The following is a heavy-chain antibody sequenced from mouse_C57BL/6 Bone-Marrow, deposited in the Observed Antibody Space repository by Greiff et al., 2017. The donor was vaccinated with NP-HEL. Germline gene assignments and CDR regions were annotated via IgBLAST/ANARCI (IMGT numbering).Heavy chain of an antibody. J-gene: IGHJ3*01. V-gene: IGHV1-76*01. Sequence: QVQLQQSGAELVRPGASVKLSCKASGYTFTDYYINWVKQRPGQGLEWIARIYPGSGNTYYNEKFKGKATLTAEKSSSTAYMQLSSLTSEDSAVYFCAMSFYYDYAYWGQGTLVTVSA. CDR1: GYTFTDYY. D-gene: IGHD2-4*01. CDR2: IYPGSGNT. CDR3: AMSFYYDYAY.